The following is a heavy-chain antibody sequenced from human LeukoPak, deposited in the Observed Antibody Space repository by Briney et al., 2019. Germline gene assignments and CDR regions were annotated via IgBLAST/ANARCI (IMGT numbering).Heavy chain of an antibody. V-gene: IGHV3-7*01. J-gene: IGHJ5*02. D-gene: IGHD3-10*01. Sequence: GGSLRLSCAASGFTFSSYWMSWVRQAPGKGLEWVANIKQDGSEKYYVDSVKGRFTISRDNAKNSLYLQMNSLRAEDTAVYYCARGSRFSSSGSYDLGNWFDPWGQGTLVTVSS. CDR3: ARGSRFSSSGSYDLGNWFDP. CDR1: GFTFSSYW. CDR2: IKQDGSEK.